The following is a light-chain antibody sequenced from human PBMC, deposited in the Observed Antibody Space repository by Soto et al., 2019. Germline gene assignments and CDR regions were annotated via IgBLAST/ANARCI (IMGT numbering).Light chain of an antibody. Sequence: QSGLTQTASVSGSPGQSITMSCTGSRSDVGGYNLVSWYQQHPGKAPKLLISDDNKRPSGVSDRFSGSKSGNTASLTISGLQAEDEGDYYCTSYTTIPVLFGGGTKLTVL. CDR3: TSYTTIPVL. CDR1: RSDVGGYNL. J-gene: IGLJ2*01. CDR2: DDN. V-gene: IGLV2-14*02.